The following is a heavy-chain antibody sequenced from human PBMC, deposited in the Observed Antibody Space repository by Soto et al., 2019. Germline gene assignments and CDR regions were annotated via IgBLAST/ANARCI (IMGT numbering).Heavy chain of an antibody. D-gene: IGHD4-17*01. Sequence: DVQLVESGGRLIQPGGSLRLSCEASGLTVTGKKYVAWVRQAPGKGLEWVSGVYDTDGIYYADSVKGRFTSSRDNSKTIVYLEMNSLTPDDTAVYYCATWRLREHAYDIWGLGTTVTVSS. V-gene: IGHV3-53*01. J-gene: IGHJ3*02. CDR1: GLTVTGKKY. CDR2: VYDTDGI. CDR3: ATWRLREHAYDI.